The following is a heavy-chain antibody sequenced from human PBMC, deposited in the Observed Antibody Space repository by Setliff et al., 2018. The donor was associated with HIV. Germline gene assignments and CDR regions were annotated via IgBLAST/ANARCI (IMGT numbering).Heavy chain of an antibody. CDR3: ARDLWGDDAFDI. Sequence: ASVKVSCKASGGTFSSYAISWVRQAPGQGLEWMGGIIPILGIANYAQKFQGRVTITADESTSTAYMELSSLRSDDTAVYYCARDLWGDDAFDIWGQGTMVTVSS. D-gene: IGHD1-26*01. CDR2: IIPILGIA. V-gene: IGHV1-69*10. CDR1: GGTFSSYA. J-gene: IGHJ3*02.